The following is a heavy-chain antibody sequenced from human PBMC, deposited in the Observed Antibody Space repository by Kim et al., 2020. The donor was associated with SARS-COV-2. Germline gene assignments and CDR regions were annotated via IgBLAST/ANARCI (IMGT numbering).Heavy chain of an antibody. CDR2: IKHSGST. CDR1: GGSFSGYS. V-gene: IGHV4-34*01. J-gene: IGHJ4*02. CDR3: AGARSNRGAAYFDY. D-gene: IGHD3-10*01. Sequence: SETLSLTCAVYGGSFSGYSWNWIRQPPGKGLEWIGEIKHSGSTNYNPSFKSRVTISVDTSKNQSSLMLSSETAADTAADYCAGARSNRGAAYFDYCGQG.